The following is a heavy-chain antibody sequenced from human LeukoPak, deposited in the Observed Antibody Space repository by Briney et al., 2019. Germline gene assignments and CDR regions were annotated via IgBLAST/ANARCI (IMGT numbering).Heavy chain of an antibody. V-gene: IGHV3-23*01. Sequence: PGGSLRLSCAASGFTFSSYAMSWVRQSPGKGLEWVAVISESGGYTYDADSVKGRLTISRDNSKNTLYLQMNSLRAEDTAIYYCAREGPRGNSQFDYWGQGTLVTVSS. D-gene: IGHD2/OR15-2a*01. J-gene: IGHJ4*02. CDR3: AREGPRGNSQFDY. CDR2: ISESGGYT. CDR1: GFTFSSYA.